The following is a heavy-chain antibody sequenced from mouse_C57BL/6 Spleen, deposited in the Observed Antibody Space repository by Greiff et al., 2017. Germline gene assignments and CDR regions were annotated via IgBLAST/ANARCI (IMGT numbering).Heavy chain of an antibody. CDR3: ARNEGRDYYGSSPYYAMDY. J-gene: IGHJ4*01. CDR2: IWSGGST. D-gene: IGHD1-1*01. CDR1: GFSLTSYG. Sequence: QVQLKESGPGLVQPSQSLSITCTVSGFSLTSYGVHWVRQSPGKGLEWLGVIWSGGSTDYNAAFISRLSISKDNSKSQVFFKMNSLQADDTAIYYCARNEGRDYYGSSPYYAMDYWGQGTSVTVSS. V-gene: IGHV2-2*01.